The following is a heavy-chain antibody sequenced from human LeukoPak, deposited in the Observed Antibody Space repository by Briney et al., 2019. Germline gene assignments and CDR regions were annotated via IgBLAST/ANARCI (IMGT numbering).Heavy chain of an antibody. D-gene: IGHD2-15*01. V-gene: IGHV4-34*01. CDR2: INHSGST. Sequence: SETLSLTCAVYGGSFSGYYWSWIRQPPGKGLEWIGEINHSGSTNYNPSLKSRVTISVDTSKNQFSLKLSSVTAADTAVYYCARINYCSGGSCPRYYYYGMDVWGQGTTVTVSS. J-gene: IGHJ6*02. CDR1: GGSFSGYY. CDR3: ARINYCSGGSCPRYYYYGMDV.